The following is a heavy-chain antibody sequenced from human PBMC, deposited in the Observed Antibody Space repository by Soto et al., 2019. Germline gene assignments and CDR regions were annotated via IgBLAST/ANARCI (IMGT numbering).Heavy chain of an antibody. J-gene: IGHJ4*02. V-gene: IGHV3-23*01. Sequence: PGGSLRLSCAASGFTFSSYAMSWVRQAPGKGLEWVSAISGSGGSTYYADSVKGRFTISRDNSKNTLYLQMNSLRAEDTAVYYCAKSWAVYDFWSGYHHDWGQGTLVTVSS. CDR1: GFTFSSYA. CDR2: ISGSGGST. CDR3: AKSWAVYDFWSGYHHD. D-gene: IGHD3-3*01.